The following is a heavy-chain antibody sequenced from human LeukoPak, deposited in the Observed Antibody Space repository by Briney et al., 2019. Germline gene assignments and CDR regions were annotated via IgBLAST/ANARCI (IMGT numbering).Heavy chain of an antibody. CDR1: GFTFSSNG. CDR3: ARAVFDENLDY. CDR2: IRYDGTNK. Sequence: GGSLRLSCAASGFTFSSNGMHWVRQAPGKGLEWVAFIRYDGTNKYYADSVKGRFTISRDNSKNTLYLQMNSLGTEDTAVYFCARAVFDENLDYWGQGVLVTVSS. V-gene: IGHV3-30*02. D-gene: IGHD3-10*02. J-gene: IGHJ4*02.